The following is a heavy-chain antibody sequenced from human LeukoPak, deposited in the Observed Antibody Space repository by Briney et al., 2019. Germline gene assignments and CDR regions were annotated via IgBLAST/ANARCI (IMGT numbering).Heavy chain of an antibody. Sequence: TGGSLRLSCAASGFTFSSYSMNWVRQAPGKGLEWVSSISSSSSYIYYADSVKGRFTISRDNAKNSLYLQMNSLRAEDTAVYYCAKRLCSGGSCSYYYYYGMDVWGQGTTVTVSS. CDR2: ISSSSSYI. D-gene: IGHD2-15*01. J-gene: IGHJ6*02. V-gene: IGHV3-21*01. CDR3: AKRLCSGGSCSYYYYYGMDV. CDR1: GFTFSSYS.